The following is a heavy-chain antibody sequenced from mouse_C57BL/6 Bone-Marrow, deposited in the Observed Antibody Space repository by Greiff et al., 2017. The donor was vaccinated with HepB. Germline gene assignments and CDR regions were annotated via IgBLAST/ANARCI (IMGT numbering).Heavy chain of an antibody. Sequence: EVKLVESEGGLVQPGSSMKLSCTASGFTFSDYYMAWVRQVPEKGLEWVANINYDGSSTYYLDSLKSRFIISRDNAKNILYLQMSSLKSEDTATYYCARGGSSGYPAWFAYWGQGTLVTVSA. CDR2: INYDGSST. D-gene: IGHD3-2*02. CDR1: GFTFSDYY. J-gene: IGHJ3*01. V-gene: IGHV5-16*01. CDR3: ARGGSSGYPAWFAY.